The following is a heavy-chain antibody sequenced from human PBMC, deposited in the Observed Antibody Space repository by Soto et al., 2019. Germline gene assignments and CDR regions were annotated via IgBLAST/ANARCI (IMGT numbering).Heavy chain of an antibody. Sequence: SETLSLTCTVSDGSISSYYWSWVRQPPGKGLEWIGYIYNSGSTNYNPSLKSRVTISVGTSKNQFSLKVTSVTTADTAVYYCARGRGFCTSTTCRGYFDYWGQGTLVTVSS. CDR3: ARGRGFCTSTTCRGYFDY. J-gene: IGHJ4*02. D-gene: IGHD2-2*01. V-gene: IGHV4-59*01. CDR1: DGSISSYY. CDR2: IYNSGST.